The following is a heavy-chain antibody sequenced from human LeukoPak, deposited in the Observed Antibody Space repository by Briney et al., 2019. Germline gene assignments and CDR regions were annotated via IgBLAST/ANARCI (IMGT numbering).Heavy chain of an antibody. V-gene: IGHV1-2*06. Sequence: GASVKVSCKASGYTFTGYYMHWVRQAPGQGLEWMGRINPNSGGTNYAQKFQGRVTMTRDTSISTAYMELSRLRSDDTAVYYCAREPVPRTTIFGVVPTDYYYYGMDVWGQGTTVTVSS. J-gene: IGHJ6*02. D-gene: IGHD3-3*01. CDR2: INPNSGGT. CDR1: GYTFTGYY. CDR3: AREPVPRTTIFGVVPTDYYYYGMDV.